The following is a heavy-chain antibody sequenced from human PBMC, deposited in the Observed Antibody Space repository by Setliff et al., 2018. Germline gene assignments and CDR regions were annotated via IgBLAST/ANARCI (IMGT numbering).Heavy chain of an antibody. CDR3: ARSPPTVVVTAIQAIFDY. Sequence: ASVKVSCKASGYTFTSYGISWVRQAPGQGLEWMGWISAYNGNANYAQKLQGRLTMTTDTSTSTAYMELRSLRSDDTAVYYCARSPPTVVVTAIQAIFDYWGQETLVTVSS. CDR1: GYTFTSYG. V-gene: IGHV1-18*01. CDR2: ISAYNGNA. D-gene: IGHD2-21*02. J-gene: IGHJ4*02.